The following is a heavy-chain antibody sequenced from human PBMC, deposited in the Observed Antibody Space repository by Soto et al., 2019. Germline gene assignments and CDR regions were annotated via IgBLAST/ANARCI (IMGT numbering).Heavy chain of an antibody. V-gene: IGHV4-59*01. CDR3: AMGGYSYAGYYYYGLDV. CDR2: IYNSGST. J-gene: IGHJ6*02. CDR1: GGSISSYY. Sequence: SETLSLTCTVSGGSISSYYWSWIRQPPGKGLGWIGYIYNSGSTNYNPSLKSRVTISVDTSKNQFSLKLSSVTAADTAVYYCAMGGYSYAGYYYYGLDVWGQGTTVTVSS. D-gene: IGHD5-18*01.